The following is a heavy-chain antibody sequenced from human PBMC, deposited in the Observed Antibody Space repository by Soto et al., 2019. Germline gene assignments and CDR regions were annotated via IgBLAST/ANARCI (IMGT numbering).Heavy chain of an antibody. V-gene: IGHV4-31*03. D-gene: IGHD3-10*01. CDR1: GGSISSGGYY. CDR3: ARVLLRFGEFYFDP. J-gene: IGHJ5*02. Sequence: TSETLSLTCTVSGGSISSGGYYWSWIRQHPGKGLEWIGYIYYSGSTYYNPSLKSRVTISVDTSKNQFSLKLSSVTAADTAVYYCARVLLRFGEFYFDPRAQGTLVTVSS. CDR2: IYYSGST.